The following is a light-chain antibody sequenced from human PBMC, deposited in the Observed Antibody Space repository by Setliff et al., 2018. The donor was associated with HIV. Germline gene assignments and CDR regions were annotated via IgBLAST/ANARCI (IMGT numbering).Light chain of an antibody. CDR2: KDN. CDR3: CSFAGSNIPYV. V-gene: IGLV2-23*01. Sequence: QSVLTQPASVSGSPGQSITISCTGTTSDVGGYNYVSWYQQLPGKAPKLLIYKDNKRPSGISNRFSGSKSGYTASLTISGLQADDEADYYCCSFAGSNIPYVFGTGTKVTVL. CDR1: TSDVGGYNY. J-gene: IGLJ1*01.